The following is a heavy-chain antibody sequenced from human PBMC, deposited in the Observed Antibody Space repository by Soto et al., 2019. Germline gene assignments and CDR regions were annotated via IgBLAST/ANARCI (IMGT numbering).Heavy chain of an antibody. V-gene: IGHV1-69*13. D-gene: IGHD3-10*01. Sequence: ASVKVSCKASGGTFSSYAISWVRQAPGQGLEWMGGIIPIFGTANYAQKFQGRVTITADESTSTAYMELSSLRSEDTAVYYCARGYYGSGSYYIYYGMGVWRQVTTVPVS. CDR2: IIPIFGTA. CDR3: ARGYYGSGSYYIYYGMGV. J-gene: IGHJ6*01. CDR1: GGTFSSYA.